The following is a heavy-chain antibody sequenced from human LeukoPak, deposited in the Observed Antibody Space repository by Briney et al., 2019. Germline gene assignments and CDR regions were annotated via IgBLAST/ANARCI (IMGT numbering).Heavy chain of an antibody. CDR3: ARAPTTVTTNFDY. CDR1: GGSISSYY. V-gene: IGHV4-4*07. Sequence: PSETLSLTCTVSGGSISSYYWSWIRQPARKGLEWIGRIYTSGSTNYNPSLKSRVTISVDKSKNQFSLKLSSVTAADTAVYYCARAPTTVTTNFDYWGQGTLVTVSS. J-gene: IGHJ4*02. D-gene: IGHD4-17*01. CDR2: IYTSGST.